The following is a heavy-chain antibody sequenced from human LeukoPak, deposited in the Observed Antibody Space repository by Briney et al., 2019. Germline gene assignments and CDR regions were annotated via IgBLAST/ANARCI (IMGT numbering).Heavy chain of an antibody. CDR2: TSGSGGST. Sequence: GSLRLSCAASGFTFSSYAMSWVHQAPGKGLEWVSVTSGSGGSTYYAESVKGRFTISRDNSKNTLFLQMNSLRAEDTAVYYCAKRDTYYDFWSGYSRPIGDYFDYWGQGTLVTVSS. CDR1: GFTFSSYA. D-gene: IGHD3-3*01. V-gene: IGHV3-23*01. J-gene: IGHJ4*02. CDR3: AKRDTYYDFWSGYSRPIGDYFDY.